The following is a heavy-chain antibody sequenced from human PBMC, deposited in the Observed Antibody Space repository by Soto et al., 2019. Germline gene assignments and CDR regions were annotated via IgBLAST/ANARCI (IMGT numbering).Heavy chain of an antibody. Sequence: PGWSLRLSCAASGFTFRSYGMHWVRQAPGKGLEWVALMSFDGSNKYYAASVRGRFTISSDNSKSTLYLQMDILRPEDTAVYYCAIDQSSIFRSGSGMDVCGQGCTVTV. CDR1: GFTFRSYG. J-gene: IGHJ6*01. D-gene: IGHD3-3*01. CDR3: AIDQSSIFRSGSGMDV. V-gene: IGHV3-30*03. CDR2: MSFDGSNK.